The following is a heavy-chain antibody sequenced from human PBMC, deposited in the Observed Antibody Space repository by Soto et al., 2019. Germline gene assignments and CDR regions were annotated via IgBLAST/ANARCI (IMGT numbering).Heavy chain of an antibody. V-gene: IGHV4-30-2*01. Sequence: PSETLSLTCAVSGGSISSGGYSWSWIRQPPGKGLEWIGYIYHSGSTYYNPSLKSRVTISVDRSKNQFSLKLSSVTAADTAVYYCARGVWSGYSNWFDPWGQGTLVTVSS. CDR2: IYHSGST. J-gene: IGHJ5*02. D-gene: IGHD3-3*01. CDR3: ARGVWSGYSNWFDP. CDR1: GGSISSGGYS.